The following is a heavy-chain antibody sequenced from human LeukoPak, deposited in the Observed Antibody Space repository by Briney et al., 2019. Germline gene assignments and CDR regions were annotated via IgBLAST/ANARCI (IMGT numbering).Heavy chain of an antibody. J-gene: IGHJ6*02. CDR1: GFTFSSYA. D-gene: IGHD3-3*01. CDR2: ISYDGSNK. Sequence: GRSLRLSCAASGFTFSSYAMHWVRQAPGKGLEWVAVISYDGSNKYYADSVKGRFTISRDNSKNTLYLQMNSLRAEDTAVYYCARGTTIFGVALYGMDVWGQGTTVTVSS. CDR3: ARGTTIFGVALYGMDV. V-gene: IGHV3-30-3*01.